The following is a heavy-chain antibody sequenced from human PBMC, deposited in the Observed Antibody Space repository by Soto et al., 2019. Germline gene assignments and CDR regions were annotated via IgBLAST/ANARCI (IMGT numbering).Heavy chain of an antibody. CDR2: IIPILGIA. D-gene: IGHD5-12*01. V-gene: IGHV1-69*04. CDR3: AREGEYSGYDYLYYYYMDV. J-gene: IGHJ6*03. Sequence: ASVKVSCKASGGTFSSYTISWVRQAPGQGLEWMGRIIPILGIANYAQKFQGRVTITADKSTSTAYMELSSLRSEDTAVYYCAREGEYSGYDYLYYYYMDVWGKGTTVTVSS. CDR1: GGTFSSYT.